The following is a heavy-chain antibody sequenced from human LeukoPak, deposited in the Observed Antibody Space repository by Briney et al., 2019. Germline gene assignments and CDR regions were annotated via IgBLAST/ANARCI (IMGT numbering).Heavy chain of an antibody. CDR1: GGSISSYY. CDR2: IYYSGST. Sequence: SETLSPTCTVSGGSISSYYWSWIRQPPGKGLEWIGYIYYSGSTNYNPSLKSRVTISVDTSKNQFSLKLSSVTAADTAVYYCASLGIAARRNYFDYWGQGTLVTVSS. CDR3: ASLGIAARRNYFDY. D-gene: IGHD6-6*01. V-gene: IGHV4-59*08. J-gene: IGHJ4*02.